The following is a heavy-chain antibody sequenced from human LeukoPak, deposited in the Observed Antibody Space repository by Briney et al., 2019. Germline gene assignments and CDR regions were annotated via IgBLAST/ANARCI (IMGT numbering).Heavy chain of an antibody. CDR3: ARVEYYYDSSGSTGYYFDY. V-gene: IGHV3-30-3*01. D-gene: IGHD3-22*01. CDR1: GFTFSSYA. CDR2: ISYDGSNK. J-gene: IGHJ4*02. Sequence: GGSLRLSCAASGFTFSSYAMHWVRQAPGKGLEWVAVISYDGSNKYYADSVKGRFTISSDNSKNTLYLQMNSLRAEDTAVYYCARVEYYYDSSGSTGYYFDYWGQGTLVTVSS.